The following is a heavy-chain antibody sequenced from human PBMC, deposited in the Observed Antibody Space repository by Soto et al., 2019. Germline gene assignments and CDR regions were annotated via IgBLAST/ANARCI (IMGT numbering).Heavy chain of an antibody. V-gene: IGHV2-5*01. D-gene: IGHD1-20*01. J-gene: IGHJ5*02. Sequence: SCPTLVNPTQTLTLTCTFSGFSLTTSGVGVGWIRQPPGKALEWLALIYWNDDKRYSPSLKGRLTITKDTSKNQVVLAMTNMDPVDTATYYCAHHTITPVTNWFDPWGLGTLVTVSS. CDR3: AHHTITPVTNWFDP. CDR2: IYWNDDK. CDR1: GFSLTTSGVG.